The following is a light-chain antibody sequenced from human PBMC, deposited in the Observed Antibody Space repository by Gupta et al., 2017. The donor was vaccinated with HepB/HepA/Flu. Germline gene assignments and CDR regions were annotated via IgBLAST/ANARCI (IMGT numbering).Light chain of an antibody. CDR1: QNINKY. Sequence: IQMTQTPSHLSASVGDRVTITCRASQNINKYLNWYQQKPGKAPKLLIYTASNLQSGVPSRFGGSGSGTDFTLTINSLQPEDFATYYCQRAYNTPWSFGQGTKVEVK. V-gene: IGKV1-39*01. J-gene: IGKJ1*01. CDR2: TAS. CDR3: QRAYNTPWS.